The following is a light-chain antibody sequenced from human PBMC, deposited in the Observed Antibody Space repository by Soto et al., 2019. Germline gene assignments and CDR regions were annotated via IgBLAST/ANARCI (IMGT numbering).Light chain of an antibody. V-gene: IGKV1-5*03. Sequence: DIQMTQSPSTLSASVGDRVTITCRARESISRWLAWYQQKPGKAPKLLIYKASSLKSGVPSRFSGSGSGTAFTLTINSLQADDFATYYCQQHNSFSITFGQGTRLEIK. CDR2: KAS. CDR3: QQHNSFSIT. J-gene: IGKJ5*01. CDR1: ESISRW.